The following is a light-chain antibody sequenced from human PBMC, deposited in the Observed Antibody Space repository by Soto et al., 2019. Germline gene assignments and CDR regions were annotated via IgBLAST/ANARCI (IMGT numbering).Light chain of an antibody. J-gene: IGLJ1*01. CDR3: AAWDDSLNGLV. CDR1: SSNIGSNT. Sequence: QSVLTQPPSASGTPGQRVTISCSGSSSNIGSNTVNWYQQLPATAPKLLIYNNNQRPSGVPDRFSGSKSGTSASLAISGLQSEDEADYYCAAWDDSLNGLVFGTGTKVTVL. V-gene: IGLV1-44*01. CDR2: NNN.